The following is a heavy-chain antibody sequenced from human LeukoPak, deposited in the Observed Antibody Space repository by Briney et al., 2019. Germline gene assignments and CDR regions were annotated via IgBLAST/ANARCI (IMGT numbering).Heavy chain of an antibody. Sequence: SVKVSCKASGGTFSSYAISWVRQAPGQGLEWMGGIIPIFGTANYAQKFQGRVTITADESTSTAYMELSSLRSEDTAVYYCASAYCSSTSCYRHYYYGMDVWGQGTTVTVSS. CDR3: ASAYCSSTSCYRHYYYGMDV. CDR1: GGTFSSYA. J-gene: IGHJ6*02. D-gene: IGHD2-2*02. CDR2: IIPIFGTA. V-gene: IGHV1-69*13.